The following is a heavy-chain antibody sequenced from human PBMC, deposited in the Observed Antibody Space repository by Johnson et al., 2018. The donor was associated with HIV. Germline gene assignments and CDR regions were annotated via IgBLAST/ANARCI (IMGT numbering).Heavy chain of an antibody. Sequence: QVQLVESGGGVVQPGGSLRLSCAASGFTFNSYAMHWVRQAPGKGLEWVAVISYDGSNKYYADSVKGRFTISRDNSKNTLYLQMNSLRAEDTAVYYCARDPRLGELKIDRRGYAFDIWGQGTMVTVSS. V-gene: IGHV3-30*04. D-gene: IGHD3-16*01. CDR2: ISYDGSNK. J-gene: IGHJ3*02. CDR3: ARDPRLGELKIDRRGYAFDI. CDR1: GFTFNSYA.